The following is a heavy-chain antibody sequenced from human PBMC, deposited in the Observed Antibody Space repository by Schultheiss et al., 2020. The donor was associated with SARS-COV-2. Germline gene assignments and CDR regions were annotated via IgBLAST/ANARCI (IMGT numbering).Heavy chain of an antibody. J-gene: IGHJ5*02. D-gene: IGHD2-2*02. Sequence: SETLSLTCTVSGGSISSGGYYWSWIRQHPGKGLEWIGYIYYSGSTYYNPSLKSRVTMSVDTSKNQFSLKLSSVTAADTAVYYCARERIVVVPAAIRGGYWFDPWGQGTLVTVSS. CDR2: IYYSGST. CDR1: GGSISSGGYY. V-gene: IGHV4-31*03. CDR3: ARERIVVVPAAIRGGYWFDP.